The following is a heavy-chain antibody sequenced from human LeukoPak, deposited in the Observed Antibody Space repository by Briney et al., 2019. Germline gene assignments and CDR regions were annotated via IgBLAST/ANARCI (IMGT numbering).Heavy chain of an antibody. D-gene: IGHD3-3*01. V-gene: IGHV3-11*04. Sequence: PGGSLRLSCAASGFTFNNYYMSWIRRAPGKGLEWISYISISGYSTYYADSVKGRFTISRDNAKNSLYLQMNNLRPEDTAFYYCARRYDFWSGYYGWFDPWSQGTLVTVSS. J-gene: IGHJ5*02. CDR3: ARRYDFWSGYYGWFDP. CDR1: GFTFNNYY. CDR2: ISISGYST.